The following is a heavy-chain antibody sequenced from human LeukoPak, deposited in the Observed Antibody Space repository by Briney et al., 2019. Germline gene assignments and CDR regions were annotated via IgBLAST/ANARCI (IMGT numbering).Heavy chain of an antibody. D-gene: IGHD3-9*01. CDR2: IYYSGST. CDR1: GGSISSSSYY. CDR3: ARQVRYFDWLRAYYFDY. V-gene: IGHV4-39*01. J-gene: IGHJ4*02. Sequence: PSETLSLTSTVSGGSISSSSYYWGWIRQPPGKGLEWIGSIYYSGSTYYNPSLKSRVTISVDTSKNQFSLKLSSVTAADTAVYYCARQVRYFDWLRAYYFDYWGQGTLVTVSS.